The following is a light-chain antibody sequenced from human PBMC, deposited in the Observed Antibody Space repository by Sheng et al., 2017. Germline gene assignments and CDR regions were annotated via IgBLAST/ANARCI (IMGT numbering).Light chain of an antibody. J-gene: IGKJ4*01. Sequence: DIQMTQSPSSLSASVGDRVTITCQASQDITNYLNWYQQIPGKVPKRLIFGASFLHNGVPSRFSGSGSGTEYTLTISSLQPEDFATYYCQKYNSAPLTFGGGTKVEIK. V-gene: IGKV1-17*01. CDR2: GAS. CDR3: QKYNSAPLT. CDR1: QDITNY.